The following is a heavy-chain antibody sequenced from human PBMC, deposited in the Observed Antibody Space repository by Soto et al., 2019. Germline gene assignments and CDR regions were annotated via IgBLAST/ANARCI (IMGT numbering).Heavy chain of an antibody. CDR2: IYYSGST. D-gene: IGHD3-10*01. J-gene: IGHJ4*02. CDR1: GGSISSSSYY. V-gene: IGHV4-39*01. CDR3: ASSLLWFGELLKLDY. Sequence: SETLSLTCTVSGGSISSSSYYWGWIRQPPGKGLEWIGSIYYSGSTYYNPSLKSRGTISVDTSKNQFSLKLSSVTAADTAVYYCASSLLWFGELLKLDYWGQGTLVTVSS.